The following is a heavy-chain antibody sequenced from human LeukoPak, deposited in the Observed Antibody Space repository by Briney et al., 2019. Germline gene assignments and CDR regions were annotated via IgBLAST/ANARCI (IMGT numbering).Heavy chain of an antibody. CDR1: GYRFTSYD. D-gene: IGHD5-12*01. CDR2: MTPNSGNT. V-gene: IGHV1-8*01. CDR3: ARGPLAVYSGYGP. Sequence: AGVKVSCKGSGYRFTSYDIKWVGQATGQGIEWMGWMTPNSGNTGYAQKFQGRVTMTRNTSISTAYMELSSLRSEDTAVYYCARGPLAVYSGYGPWGQGTLVTVSS. J-gene: IGHJ5*02.